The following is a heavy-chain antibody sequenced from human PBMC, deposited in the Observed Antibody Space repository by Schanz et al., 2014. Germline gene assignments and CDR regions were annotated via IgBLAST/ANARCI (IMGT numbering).Heavy chain of an antibody. CDR1: GFPFRSYV. Sequence: QLQLVESGGGVVQPGRSLRLSCAASGFPFRSYVMHWVRQAPGKGLEWVSTVYMSAASTRYADSVKGRFIISRDSSKNTLFLQMNSLRPEDTALYFCARDEGRDGYNLAFDVWGQGTLVTVSS. CDR2: VYMSAAST. V-gene: IGHV3-NL1*01. CDR3: ARDEGRDGYNLAFDV. D-gene: IGHD5-12*01. J-gene: IGHJ3*01.